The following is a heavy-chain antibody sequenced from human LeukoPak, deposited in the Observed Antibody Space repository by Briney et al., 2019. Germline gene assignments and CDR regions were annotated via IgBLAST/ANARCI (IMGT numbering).Heavy chain of an antibody. CDR2: ISYDGSNK. CDR3: AKARHYYDSSGPLDV. CDR1: GLIFTSYG. V-gene: IGHV3-30*18. J-gene: IGHJ6*02. Sequence: GGSLRLSCAASGLIFTSYGMHWVRQAPGKGLEWVAVISYDGSNKYYADSVKGRFTISRDNSKNTLYLQMNSLRAEDTAVYYCAKARHYYDSSGPLDVWGQGTTVTVSS. D-gene: IGHD3-22*01.